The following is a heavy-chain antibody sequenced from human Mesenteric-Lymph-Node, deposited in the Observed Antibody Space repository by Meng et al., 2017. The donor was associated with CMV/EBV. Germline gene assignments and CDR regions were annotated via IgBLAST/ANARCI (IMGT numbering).Heavy chain of an antibody. CDR3: ATTSRSRPWDY. CDR1: GFTFSNYW. J-gene: IGHJ4*02. D-gene: IGHD6-13*01. Sequence: GGSLRLSCAASGFTFSNYWMTWVRQAPGKGLEWLANIKQDGSVKQYVDSVKGRFTISRDNSKNSLCLQLNSLRVEDTAVYYCATTSRSRPWDYWGQGTLVTVSS. V-gene: IGHV3-7*01. CDR2: IKQDGSVK.